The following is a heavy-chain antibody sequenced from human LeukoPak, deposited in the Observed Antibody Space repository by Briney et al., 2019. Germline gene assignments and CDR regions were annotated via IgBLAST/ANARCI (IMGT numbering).Heavy chain of an antibody. J-gene: IGHJ4*02. CDR2: IYYTGKT. V-gene: IGHV4-39*07. CDR1: GVSIRTNYY. CDR3: ARVGVYYDSSGYRNDY. Sequence: SETLSLTCSVSGVSIRTNYYWGWIRQPPGKGLEWIGSIYYTGKTYYNSSLKSRVTMSIDTSKNQFSLKLSSVTAADTAAYYCARVGVYYDSSGYRNDYWGQGTLVTVSS. D-gene: IGHD3-22*01.